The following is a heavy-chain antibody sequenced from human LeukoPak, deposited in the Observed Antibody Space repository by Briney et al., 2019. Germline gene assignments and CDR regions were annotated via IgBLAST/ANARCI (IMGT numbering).Heavy chain of an antibody. CDR3: ARDTMNWDESENQYYYYGMDV. J-gene: IGHJ6*02. CDR1: GFTFDDYA. V-gene: IGHV3-21*01. CDR2: ISSSSSYI. D-gene: IGHD7-27*01. Sequence: PGRSLRLSCAASGFTFDDYAMHWVRQAPGKGLEWVSSISSSSSYIYYADSVKGRFTISRDNAKNSLYLQMNSLRAEDTAVYYCARDTMNWDESENQYYYYGMDVWGQGTTVTVSS.